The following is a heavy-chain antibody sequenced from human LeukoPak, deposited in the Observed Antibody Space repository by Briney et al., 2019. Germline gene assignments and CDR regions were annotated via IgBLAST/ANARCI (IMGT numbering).Heavy chain of an antibody. V-gene: IGHV4-34*01. Sequence: SETLSLTCAVYGGSFSGYYWSWIRQPPGKGLEWIGEINHSGSTNYNPSLTSRVTISVDTSKTQFSLNLSSVTAADTAVYYRARVGIAAAGPGFDPWGQGTLVTVSS. J-gene: IGHJ5*02. D-gene: IGHD6-13*01. CDR1: GGSFSGYY. CDR3: ARVGIAAAGPGFDP. CDR2: INHSGST.